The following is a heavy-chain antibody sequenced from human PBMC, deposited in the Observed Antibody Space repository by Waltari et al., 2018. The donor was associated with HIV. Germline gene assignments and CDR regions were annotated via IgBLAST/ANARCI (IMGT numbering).Heavy chain of an antibody. CDR1: GFTLSSYG. D-gene: IGHD6-13*01. CDR3: ARKYSSSWGAPFDY. V-gene: IGHV3-33*01. Sequence: QVQLVGSGGGVVQPGRSLRLSCATSGFTLSSYGMHWVRQAPGKGLGWVAVGWYAGSKKYYADSVKGRFTISRDNSKNTLYLQMNSLRIEDTAVYYCARKYSSSWGAPFDYWGQGTLVTVSS. CDR2: GWYAGSKK. J-gene: IGHJ4*02.